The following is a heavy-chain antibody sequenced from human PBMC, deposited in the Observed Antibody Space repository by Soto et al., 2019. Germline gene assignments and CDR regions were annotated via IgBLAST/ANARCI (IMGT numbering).Heavy chain of an antibody. D-gene: IGHD6-13*01. Sequence: GGSLRLSCAASGFTFSRYAMSWVHQAPGKGLEWVAGILDSGDRTYYADSVKGRFTISRDNSKNTLDLQLNSLRAEDTAVYYCAKDWVSIWINWFDTWGPGTLVTVSS. CDR3: AKDWVSIWINWFDT. V-gene: IGHV3-23*01. CDR2: ILDSGDRT. CDR1: GFTFSRYA. J-gene: IGHJ5*02.